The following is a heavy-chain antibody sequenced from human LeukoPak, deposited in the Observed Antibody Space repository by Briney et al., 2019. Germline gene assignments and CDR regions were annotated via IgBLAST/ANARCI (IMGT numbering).Heavy chain of an antibody. CDR3: AKASWVSSADAVL. Sequence: GGSLRLSCAASGFTFSSYAMSWVREAPARGLEWVSSLRGKGDTFYADSVKGRFTLSRDDSRNTVYLQLNNLRVEDTAVYYCAKASWVSSADAVLWGQGTVVTVSS. D-gene: IGHD3-16*01. J-gene: IGHJ4*02. V-gene: IGHV3-23*01. CDR2: LRGKGDT. CDR1: GFTFSSYA.